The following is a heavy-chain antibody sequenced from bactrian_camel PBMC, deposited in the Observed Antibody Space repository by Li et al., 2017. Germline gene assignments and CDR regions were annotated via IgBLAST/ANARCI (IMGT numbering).Heavy chain of an antibody. CDR2: IYHRNGMA. D-gene: IGHD6*01. Sequence: VQLVESGGGLVQPGGSLRLSCAASGFTFSSYGMSWVRQAPGKGREGVAVIYHRNGMAYYADSVKGRFAISRNNAKNTLYLQIDNLKPEDTAVYYCAASLRGGSWYYGMDYWGKGTQVTVS. V-gene: IGHV3S31*01. CDR1: GFTFSSYG. J-gene: IGHJ7*01.